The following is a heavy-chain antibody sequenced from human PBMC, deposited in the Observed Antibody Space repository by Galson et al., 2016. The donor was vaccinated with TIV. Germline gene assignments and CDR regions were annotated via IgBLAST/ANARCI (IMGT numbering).Heavy chain of an antibody. CDR3: AREGSADYDWGSANFDY. J-gene: IGHJ4*02. Sequence: LSLTCTVSGGSTSSYYWTWIRQPPGKGLEWIGYIYHTGNTIYNPSLKSRVAISLDTSKNQFSLKLSSVTAADTALYYCAREGSADYDWGSANFDYWGQGTLVTVSS. CDR2: IYHTGNT. V-gene: IGHV4-59*12. CDR1: GGSTSSYY. D-gene: IGHD3-16*01.